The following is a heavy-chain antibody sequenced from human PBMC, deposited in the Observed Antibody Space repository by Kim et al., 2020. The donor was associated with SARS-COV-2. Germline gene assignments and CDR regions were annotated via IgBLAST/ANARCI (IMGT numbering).Heavy chain of an antibody. CDR3: AGLDSSSANYYYYGMDV. J-gene: IGHJ6*02. CDR2: IYYSGST. CDR1: GGSISSYY. Sequence: SETLSLTCTVSGGSISSYYWSWIRQPPGKGLEWIGYIYYSGSTNYNPSLKSRVTISVDTSKNQFSLKLSSVTAADTAVYYCAGLDSSSANYYYYGMDVWGQGTTVTVSS. V-gene: IGHV4-59*13. D-gene: IGHD6-6*01.